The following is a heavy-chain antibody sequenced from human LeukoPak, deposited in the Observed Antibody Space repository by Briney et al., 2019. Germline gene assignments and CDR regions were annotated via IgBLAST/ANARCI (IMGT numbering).Heavy chain of an antibody. CDR3: ARGEYQTTTCYQFDY. V-gene: IGHV3-7*03. CDR2: IKKDGSEK. Sequence: PGGSLRLSCAASGFTFSRYWMSWVRQAPGKGLEWVANIKKDGSEKYYVDSVKGRFTISRDNARNSLYLQMSSLSADDTAVYYCARGEYQTTTCYQFDYWGQGSLVTVSS. CDR1: GFTFSRYW. D-gene: IGHD2-2*01. J-gene: IGHJ4*02.